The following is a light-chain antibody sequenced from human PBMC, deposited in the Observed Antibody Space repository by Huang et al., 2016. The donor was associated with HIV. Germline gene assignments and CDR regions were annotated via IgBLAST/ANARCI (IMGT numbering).Light chain of an antibody. V-gene: IGKV3-11*01. CDR2: DVS. CDR1: QSIGTY. J-gene: IGKJ4*01. Sequence: EIVLTQSPVTLSLSPGDRATLACRASQSIGTYLAWYQQKSGQGPRLRIYDVSNRAAGVPARFSASGSETDFTLTIASLDPDDFAIYHCQQRSKWPLTFGGGTKVEMK. CDR3: QQRSKWPLT.